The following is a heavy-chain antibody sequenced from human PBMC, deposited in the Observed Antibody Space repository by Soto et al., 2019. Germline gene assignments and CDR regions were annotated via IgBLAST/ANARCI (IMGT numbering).Heavy chain of an antibody. CDR2: IYYTGST. Sequence: SETLSLTCTVSGGSVSSGNYYWSWIRQPPGKGLEWIGFIYYTGSTSYNPSLKSRVTISMDTSKNQFSLKLTSVTAADTAVYYCASALYCSGGSCSIDPWGQGTLVTVSS. CDR3: ASALYCSGGSCSIDP. V-gene: IGHV4-61*01. CDR1: GGSVSSGNYY. J-gene: IGHJ5*02. D-gene: IGHD2-15*01.